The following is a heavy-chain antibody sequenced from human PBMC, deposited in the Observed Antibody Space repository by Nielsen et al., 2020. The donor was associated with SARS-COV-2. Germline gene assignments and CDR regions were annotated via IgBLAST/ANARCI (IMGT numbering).Heavy chain of an antibody. CDR3: AGGVGDSSGWYYFDY. Sequence: SETLSLTCAVYGGSFSGYYWSWIRQPPGKGLEWIGEINHSGSTNYNPSLKSRVTISVDTSKNQFSLKLSSVTAADTAVYYCAGGVGDSSGWYYFDYWGQGTLVTVSS. CDR2: INHSGST. CDR1: GGSFSGYY. V-gene: IGHV4-34*01. J-gene: IGHJ4*02. D-gene: IGHD6-19*01.